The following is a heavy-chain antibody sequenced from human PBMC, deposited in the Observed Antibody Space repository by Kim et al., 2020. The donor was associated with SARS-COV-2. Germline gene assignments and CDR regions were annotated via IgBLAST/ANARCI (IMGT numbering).Heavy chain of an antibody. J-gene: IGHJ5*02. Sequence: GSLRLSCAASGFTFSSYGMHWVRQAPGKGLEWVAVIWYDGSNKYYADSVKGRFTISRDNSKNTLYLQMNSLRAEDTAVYYCARGGITIFGVVMYNWFDPWGQGTLVTVSS. CDR1: GFTFSSYG. CDR2: IWYDGSNK. V-gene: IGHV3-33*01. D-gene: IGHD3-3*01. CDR3: ARGGITIFGVVMYNWFDP.